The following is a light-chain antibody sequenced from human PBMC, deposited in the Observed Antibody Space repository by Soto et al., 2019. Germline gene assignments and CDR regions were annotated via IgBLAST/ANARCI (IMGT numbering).Light chain of an antibody. V-gene: IGKV3-15*01. J-gene: IGKJ1*01. CDR2: GTS. CDR3: QQYNSWPQT. CDR1: QSIYTN. Sequence: TQSPATLSVSPGERATLSCRASQSIYTNLAWYYQRPGQSPRLLIYGTSTRATGVPARFSGSGSGTEFTLTISSLQAEDFAVYYCQQYNSWPQTFDQGTKVEIK.